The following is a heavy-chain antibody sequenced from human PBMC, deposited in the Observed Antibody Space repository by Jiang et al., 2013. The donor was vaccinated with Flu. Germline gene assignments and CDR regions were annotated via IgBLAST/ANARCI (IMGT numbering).Heavy chain of an antibody. J-gene: IGHJ6*02. D-gene: IGHD3-10*01. CDR1: GGSISSYY. Sequence: TLSLTCTVSGGSISSYYWSWIRQPPREGTGVDWVYLLQWEHQLQPSLKSRVTISVDTSKNQFSLKLSSVTAADTAVYYCARETMVQGVIIGMDVWGQGTTVTVSS. CDR2: LLQWEH. CDR3: ARETMVQGVIIGMDV. V-gene: IGHV4-59*01.